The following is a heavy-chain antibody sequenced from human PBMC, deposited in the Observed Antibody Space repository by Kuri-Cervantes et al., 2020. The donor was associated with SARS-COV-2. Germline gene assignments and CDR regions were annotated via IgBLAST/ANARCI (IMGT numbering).Heavy chain of an antibody. CDR3: ARVGSGLGGVDH. J-gene: IGHJ4*02. CDR2: IYGDGST. D-gene: IGHD6-19*01. Sequence: GGSLRLSCAVSGFTVSRNYMAWVRQAPGKGLQWVSIIYGDGSTFYADSVKGRFTISRDNSKNTLFLQMNSLRIEDTALYYCARVGSGLGGVDHWGQGTLVTVSS. V-gene: IGHV3-66*02. CDR1: GFTVSRNY.